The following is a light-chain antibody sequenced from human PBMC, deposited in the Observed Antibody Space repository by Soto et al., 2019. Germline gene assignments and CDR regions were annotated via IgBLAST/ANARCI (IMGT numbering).Light chain of an antibody. V-gene: IGKV1-9*01. CDR3: QQLRLYPST. Sequence: IQLTESPSSLSASLGERITSTCLASQDIAIYLSWYQQKTVEAPKLLIYAASTFYFGVPSRLSGSGSGKDFALTITSLQAEDFATYYCQQLRLYPSTFGGGTKVDIK. CDR2: AAS. CDR1: QDIAIY. J-gene: IGKJ4*01.